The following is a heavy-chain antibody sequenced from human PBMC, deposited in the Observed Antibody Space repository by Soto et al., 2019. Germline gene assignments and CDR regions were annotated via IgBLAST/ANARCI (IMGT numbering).Heavy chain of an antibody. CDR1: GGTFSSYA. Sequence: QVQRVQSGAEVKKPGSSVKVSCKASGGTFSSYAISWLRQAPGQGLGWMGGIIPIFGTANYAQKFQGRVTITADESTSTAYIELSRLRPEDMAVYYCARGCTTVVCPDFDYGMDVWGQGTTVTVSS. CDR3: ARGCTTVVCPDFDYGMDV. V-gene: IGHV1-69*01. CDR2: IIPIFGTA. J-gene: IGHJ6*02. D-gene: IGHD2-8*01.